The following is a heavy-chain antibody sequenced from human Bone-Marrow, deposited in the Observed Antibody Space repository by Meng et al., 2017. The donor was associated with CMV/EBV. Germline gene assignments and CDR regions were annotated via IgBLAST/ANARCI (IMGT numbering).Heavy chain of an antibody. J-gene: IGHJ5*02. CDR1: GYNFTGYY. V-gene: IGHV1-2*02. D-gene: IGHD2-2*01. Sequence: ASVKVSCKASGYNFTGYYMHWVRQAPGQGLEWMGWINPNSGGTNYAQKFQGRVTMTGDTSITTAYMELSRLRSGDTAVYYCAREAGGYCSSTSCRPAYNWFDPCGQGTLVTVSS. CDR3: AREAGGYCSSTSCRPAYNWFDP. CDR2: INPNSGGT.